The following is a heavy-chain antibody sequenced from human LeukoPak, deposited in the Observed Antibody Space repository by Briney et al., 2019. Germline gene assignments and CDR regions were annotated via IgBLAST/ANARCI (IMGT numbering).Heavy chain of an antibody. J-gene: IGHJ6*02. Sequence: GGSLRLSCAASGFTFSSYDMHWVRQATGKGLEWVSAIGTAGDTYYPGSVKGRFTISRENAKNSLYLQMNSLRAGDTAVYYCARDLMVYEGGFDCYYYGMDVWGQGTTVTVSS. CDR3: ARDLMVYEGGFDCYYYGMDV. CDR1: GFTFSSYD. D-gene: IGHD2-8*01. V-gene: IGHV3-13*04. CDR2: IGTAGDT.